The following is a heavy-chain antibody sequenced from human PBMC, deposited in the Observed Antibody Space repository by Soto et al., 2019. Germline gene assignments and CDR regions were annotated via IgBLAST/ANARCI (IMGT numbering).Heavy chain of an antibody. D-gene: IGHD5-12*01. V-gene: IGHV3-48*03. CDR3: VRSDGYSGNSIDH. CDR1: GFTFSSYE. J-gene: IGHJ4*02. Sequence: EVQLVESGGGLVQPGGSLRLSCAASGFTFSSYEMNWVRQAPGKGLEWVSFINSGGTTIYYADSVRGRFTISRDNAKNSLSLQMNSLRAEDTAVYYCVRSDGYSGNSIDHWGQGTLVTVSS. CDR2: INSGGTTI.